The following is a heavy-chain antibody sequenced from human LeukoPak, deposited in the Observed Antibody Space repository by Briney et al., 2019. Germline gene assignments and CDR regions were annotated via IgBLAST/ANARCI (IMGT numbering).Heavy chain of an antibody. J-gene: IGHJ4*02. Sequence: SETLSLTCTVSGGSISSNSYYWSWIRQPAGKGLEWIGYIYYSGSTNYNPSLKSRVTISVDTSKNQFSLKLSSVTAADTAVYYCATLAYYGSGRDYWGQGTLVTVSS. CDR2: IYYSGST. V-gene: IGHV4-61*10. CDR3: ATLAYYGSGRDY. D-gene: IGHD3-10*01. CDR1: GGSISSNSYY.